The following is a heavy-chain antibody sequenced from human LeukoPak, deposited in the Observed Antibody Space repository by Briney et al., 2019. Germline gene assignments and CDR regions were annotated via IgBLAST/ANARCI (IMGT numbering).Heavy chain of an antibody. CDR2: ISSSSTYT. CDR3: ARMVWNYVLFDY. V-gene: IGHV3-11*06. CDR1: EFTFSDYY. D-gene: IGHD1-7*01. Sequence: PGGSLRLSCAASEFTFSDYYMSWIRQAPGKGLEWVSYISSSSTYTNYADSVKGRFTISRDNAKNSLYLQMNSLRAEDTAVYYCARMVWNYVLFDYWGQGTLVTASS. J-gene: IGHJ4*02.